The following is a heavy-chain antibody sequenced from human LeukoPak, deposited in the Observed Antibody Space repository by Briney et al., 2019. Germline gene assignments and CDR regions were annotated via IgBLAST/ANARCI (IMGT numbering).Heavy chain of an antibody. Sequence: SETLSLTCTVSGYSISSGYYWGWIRQPPGKGLEWIGYIYYSGSTNYNPSLKSRVTISVDTSKNQFSLKLSSVTAADTAVYYCARGPPLYYDILTGYSSPNYYYMDVWGKGTTVTISS. V-gene: IGHV4-61*01. CDR3: ARGPPLYYDILTGYSSPNYYYMDV. CDR2: IYYSGST. J-gene: IGHJ6*03. CDR1: GYSISSGYY. D-gene: IGHD3-9*01.